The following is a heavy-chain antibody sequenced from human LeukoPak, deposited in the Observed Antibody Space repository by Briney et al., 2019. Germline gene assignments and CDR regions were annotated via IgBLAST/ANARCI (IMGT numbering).Heavy chain of an antibody. J-gene: IGHJ4*02. V-gene: IGHV3-48*03. D-gene: IGHD1-26*01. Sequence: GGSLRLSCAASGFTFSSYEMNWVRQAPGKGLEWVSYISSSGSTIYYADSVKGRFTISRDNAKNSLYLQMNSLRAEDTAVYYCAREWDSGSYFGYRGQGTLVTVSS. CDR1: GFTFSSYE. CDR2: ISSSGSTI. CDR3: AREWDSGSYFGY.